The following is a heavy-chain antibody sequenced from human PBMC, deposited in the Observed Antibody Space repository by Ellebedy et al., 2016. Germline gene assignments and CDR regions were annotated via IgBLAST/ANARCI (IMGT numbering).Heavy chain of an antibody. CDR2: IKQDGSEK. Sequence: GESLKISXAASGFTFSSYWMSWVRQAPGKGLEWVANIKQDGSEKYYVDSVKGRFTISRDNAKNSLYLQMNSLRAEDTAMYYCARAGSTIAASFTNYWGQGTLVTVSS. CDR3: ARAGSTIAASFTNY. CDR1: GFTFSSYW. J-gene: IGHJ4*02. D-gene: IGHD6-13*01. V-gene: IGHV3-7*01.